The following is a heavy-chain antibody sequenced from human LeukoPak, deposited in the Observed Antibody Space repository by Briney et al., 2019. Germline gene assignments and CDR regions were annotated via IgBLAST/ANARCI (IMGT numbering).Heavy chain of an antibody. J-gene: IGHJ4*02. Sequence: GGSLRLSCAASGFTFSSYAMSWVRQAPGKGLEWVSAISGSGGSIYYADSVKGRVTISRDNSKNTLYLQMNSLRAEDTAVYYCAKRTGRDTREYWGQGTLVTVSS. CDR1: GFTFSSYA. D-gene: IGHD3/OR15-3a*01. CDR3: AKRTGRDTREY. V-gene: IGHV3-23*01. CDR2: ISGSGGSI.